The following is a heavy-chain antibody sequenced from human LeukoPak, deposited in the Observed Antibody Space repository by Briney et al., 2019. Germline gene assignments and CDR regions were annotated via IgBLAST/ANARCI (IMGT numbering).Heavy chain of an antibody. J-gene: IGHJ4*02. Sequence: GASVKVSCEASGYTFTSYDINWVRQAPGQGLEWMGWISAYTGNTNYAQKLQGRVTMTTDTSTSTAYMELRNLRSDDTAVYYCAIGYSYDTAFDYWGQGTLVTVSS. CDR2: ISAYTGNT. CDR3: AIGYSYDTAFDY. D-gene: IGHD5-18*01. CDR1: GYTFTSYD. V-gene: IGHV1-18*01.